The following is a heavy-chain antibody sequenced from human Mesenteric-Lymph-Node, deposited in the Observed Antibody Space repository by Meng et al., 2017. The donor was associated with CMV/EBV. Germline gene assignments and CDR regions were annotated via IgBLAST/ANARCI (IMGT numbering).Heavy chain of an antibody. J-gene: IGHJ4*02. Sequence: GESLKISCAASGFTFSNYAMTWVRQAPGKGLEWVAVISYDGSNKYYADSVKGRFTISRDNAKNSLYLQMNSLSAEDTAVYYCAREEGGDFWTGIGDYWGQGALVTVSS. CDR3: AREEGGDFWTGIGDY. CDR2: ISYDGSNK. CDR1: GFTFSNYA. V-gene: IGHV3-30-3*01. D-gene: IGHD3/OR15-3a*01.